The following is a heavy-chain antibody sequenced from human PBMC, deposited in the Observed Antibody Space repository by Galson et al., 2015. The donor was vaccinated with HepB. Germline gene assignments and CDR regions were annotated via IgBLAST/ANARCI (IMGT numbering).Heavy chain of an antibody. V-gene: IGHV1-18*01. J-gene: IGHJ5*02. CDR3: ARGGYCSGGSCPGNDWFDP. CDR2: ISAYNGNT. CDR1: GYTFTSYA. D-gene: IGHD2-15*01. Sequence: SVKVSCKASGYTFTSYAMHWVRQAPGQGLEWMGWISAYNGNTNYAQKLQGRVTMTTDTSTSTAYMELRSLRSDDTAVYYCARGGYCSGGSCPGNDWFDPWGQGTLVTVSS.